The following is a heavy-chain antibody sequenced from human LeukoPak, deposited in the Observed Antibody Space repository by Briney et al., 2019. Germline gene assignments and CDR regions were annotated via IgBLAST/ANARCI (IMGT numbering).Heavy chain of an antibody. Sequence: SVKVSCKAFGGSFSSEAISWVRQVPGQGLEWMGGIIPIFGTANYAQKFQGRVTITTDDSTSTAYMEVSSLRSEDTAVYYCARDLWANLFFDYWGQGTLVTVSS. V-gene: IGHV1-69*05. J-gene: IGHJ4*02. CDR1: GGSFSSEA. D-gene: IGHD2-21*01. CDR2: IIPIFGTA. CDR3: ARDLWANLFFDY.